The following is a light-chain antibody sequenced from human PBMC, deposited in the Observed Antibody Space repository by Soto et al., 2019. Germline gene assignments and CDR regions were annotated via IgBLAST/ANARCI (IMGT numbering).Light chain of an antibody. J-gene: IGLJ2*01. Sequence: QSVLTQSPSASASLGVSVKLTCTLSSGHSTYAIAWHQQQPDRGPRYLMTLNSDGSPTKADGIPYRFSGSSSGAARYLTITSLQSEDEADYYCQTWDTGTVVFGGGTKLTVL. CDR3: QTWDTGTVV. V-gene: IGLV4-69*01. CDR2: LNSDGSP. CDR1: SGHSTYA.